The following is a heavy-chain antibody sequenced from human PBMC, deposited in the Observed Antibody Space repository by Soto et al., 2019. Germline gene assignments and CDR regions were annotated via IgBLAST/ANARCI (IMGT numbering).Heavy chain of an antibody. D-gene: IGHD6-13*01. Sequence: GESLKISCKGSGYRFTSYWIGWVRQMPGKGLEWMGIFFPGDSDTRYSPSFQGQVTISVDRSISTAYLQWSSLKASDTATYYFAISSVAAAGFDYWGQGTQVTVSS. J-gene: IGHJ4*02. CDR3: AISSVAAAGFDY. V-gene: IGHV5-51*01. CDR1: GYRFTSYW. CDR2: FFPGDSDT.